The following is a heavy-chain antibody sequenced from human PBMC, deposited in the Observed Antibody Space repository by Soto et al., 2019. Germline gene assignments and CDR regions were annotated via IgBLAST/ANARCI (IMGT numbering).Heavy chain of an antibody. CDR1: GFTFSTYV. Sequence: QVQLVESGGGVVQPGRSLRLSCAASGFTFSTYVMHWVCQTPDKGLEWVAVIAYDGSYKSYADSVRGRFTISRDNSENTLSLQMNSLRPDDTAIYYCAKHRLGYSSGYGLDVWGQGTTVSVSS. V-gene: IGHV3-30*18. CDR2: IAYDGSYK. J-gene: IGHJ6*02. D-gene: IGHD2-15*01. CDR3: AKHRLGYSSGYGLDV.